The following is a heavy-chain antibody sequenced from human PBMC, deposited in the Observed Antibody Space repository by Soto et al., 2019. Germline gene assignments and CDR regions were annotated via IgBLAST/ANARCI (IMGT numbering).Heavy chain of an antibody. V-gene: IGHV1-69*08. D-gene: IGHD3-3*01. J-gene: IGHJ6*02. CDR2: IIPILGIA. Sequence: QVQLVQSGAEVKKPGSSVKVSCKASGGTFSSYTISWVRQAPGQGLEWMGRIIPILGIANYAQKFQGRVTITADKSTSTAYMELSSLRSEDTAVYYCARDPRFPPRHYGMDVWGQGTTVTVSS. CDR1: GGTFSSYT. CDR3: ARDPRFPPRHYGMDV.